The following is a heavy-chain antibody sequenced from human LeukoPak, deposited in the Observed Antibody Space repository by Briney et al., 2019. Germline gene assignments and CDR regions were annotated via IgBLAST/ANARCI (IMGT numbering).Heavy chain of an antibody. CDR2: IFYSGST. D-gene: IGHD5-12*01. Sequence: PSATLTLTCTVAGGSISRSSYFWGWIRQPPGKGLEWIGSIFYSGSTYYNPSLKSRVTISVDTSKNQFSLRLSSVTAADTAVYYCAGHGGYSGYDSVEYWGQGTLVTVSS. J-gene: IGHJ4*02. CDR1: GGSISRSSYF. CDR3: AGHGGYSGYDSVEY. V-gene: IGHV4-39*01.